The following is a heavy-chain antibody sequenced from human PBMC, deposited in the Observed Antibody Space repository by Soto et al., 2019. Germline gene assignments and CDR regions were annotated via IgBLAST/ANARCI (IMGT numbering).Heavy chain of an antibody. J-gene: IGHJ3*02. CDR3: AGDGDTAMFDAFDI. CDR2: ISYDGSNK. D-gene: IGHD5-18*01. V-gene: IGHV3-30-3*01. CDR1: GFTFSSYA. Sequence: GGSLRLSCAASGFTFSSYAMHWVRQAPGKGLEWVAVISYDGSNKYYADSVKGRFTISRDNSKNTLYLQMNSLRAEDTAVYYCAGDGDTAMFDAFDIWGQGTMVTVSS.